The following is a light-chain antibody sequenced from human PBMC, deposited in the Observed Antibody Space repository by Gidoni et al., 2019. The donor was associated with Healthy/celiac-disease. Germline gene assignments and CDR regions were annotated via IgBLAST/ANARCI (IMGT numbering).Light chain of an antibody. CDR3: KQYGRTPWT. V-gene: IGKV3-20*01. CDR1: QSVSSSY. Sequence: EIVLTQSPGTLSLSPGERATLPCRASQSVSSSYLAWYRQKPGQAPRLLIYGASSRATGIPDRFSGSGSGTDFTLTISRLEPEDFAVYYCKQYGRTPWTFXXXTKVEIK. CDR2: GAS. J-gene: IGKJ1*01.